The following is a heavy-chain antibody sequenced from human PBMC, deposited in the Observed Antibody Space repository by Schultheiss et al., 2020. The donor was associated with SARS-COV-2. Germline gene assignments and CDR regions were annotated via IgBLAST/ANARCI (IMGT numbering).Heavy chain of an antibody. CDR1: GYSISSGYY. V-gene: IGHV4-38-2*01. CDR3: ARGGGKFYDFDF. J-gene: IGHJ4*02. Sequence: SQTLSLTCAVSGYSISSGYYWGWIRQPPGKGLEWIGRVYSSGSANYNPSLKSRVTISVDTSKNQFSLKLSSVTAADTAVYYCARGGGKFYDFDFWGQGTLVTVSS. CDR2: VYSSGSA. D-gene: IGHD1-26*01.